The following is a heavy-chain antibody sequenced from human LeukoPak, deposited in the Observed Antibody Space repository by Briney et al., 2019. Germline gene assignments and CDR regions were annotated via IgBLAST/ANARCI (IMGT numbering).Heavy chain of an antibody. D-gene: IGHD4-17*01. CDR1: GFTFSSYS. CDR3: ARDFYGDYACGY. V-gene: IGHV3-21*01. Sequence: PGGSLRLSCAASGFTFSSYSMNWVRQAPGKGLEWVSSISSSSSYIYYADSVKGRFTISRDNAKNSLYLQMNSLRAEDTAVYYCARDFYGDYACGYWGQGTLVTVSS. CDR2: ISSSSSYI. J-gene: IGHJ4*02.